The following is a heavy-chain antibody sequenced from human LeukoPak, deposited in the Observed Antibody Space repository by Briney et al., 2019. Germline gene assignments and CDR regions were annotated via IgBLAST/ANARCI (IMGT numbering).Heavy chain of an antibody. CDR1: GGSISSYY. Sequence: SETLSLTCTVSGGSISSYYWSWIRQLPGKGPEWIGYIYYSGSTNYNPSLKSRVTISVDTSKNQFSLKLSSVTAADTAVYYCARHAGSSPFDYWGQGTLVTVSS. V-gene: IGHV4-59*01. CDR3: ARHAGSSPFDY. D-gene: IGHD6-6*01. CDR2: IYYSGST. J-gene: IGHJ4*02.